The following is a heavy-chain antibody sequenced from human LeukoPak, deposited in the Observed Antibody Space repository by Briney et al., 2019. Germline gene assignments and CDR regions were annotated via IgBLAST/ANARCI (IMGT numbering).Heavy chain of an antibody. Sequence: GGSLRLSCAASGFTFDDYVMHWVRQAPGKGLQWVAVISYDGSNKYYADSVKGRFTISRDNSKNTLYLQMNSLRPEDTAVYYCAREGGISVLGTLDCWGQGTLVTVSS. CDR1: GFTFDDYV. D-gene: IGHD6-19*01. V-gene: IGHV3-30*03. CDR2: ISYDGSNK. CDR3: AREGGISVLGTLDC. J-gene: IGHJ4*02.